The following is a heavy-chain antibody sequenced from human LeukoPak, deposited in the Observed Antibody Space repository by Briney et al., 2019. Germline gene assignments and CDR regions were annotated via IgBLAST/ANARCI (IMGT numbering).Heavy chain of an antibody. CDR1: GFTFNSYA. CDR3: ARSKDIRMGSKRGIEMDY. J-gene: IGHJ4*02. Sequence: GGSLRLSCAASGFTFNSYAMNWVRQAPGKGLEWVSAISHSGVTTYYADSVKGRFTISRDNSKNTLYLQMNSLRADDTALYYCARSKDIRMGSKRGIEMDYWGQGTLVTVSS. V-gene: IGHV3-23*01. CDR2: ISHSGVTT. D-gene: IGHD5-24*01.